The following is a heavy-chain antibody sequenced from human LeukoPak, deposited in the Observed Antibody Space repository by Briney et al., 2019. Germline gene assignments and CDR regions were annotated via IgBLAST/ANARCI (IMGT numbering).Heavy chain of an antibody. V-gene: IGHV4-4*07. CDR1: GGSISSYY. J-gene: IGHJ1*01. CDR2: IYTSGST. D-gene: IGHD3-22*01. CDR3: ARVVRSTDSSGFYLPEYFQH. Sequence: PSETLSLTCTVSGGSISSYYWSWIRQPAGKGLEWIGRIYTSGSTNYNPSLKSRVTISVDTSKNQFSLKLRSVTAADTAVYYCARVVRSTDSSGFYLPEYFQHWGQGTLVTVSS.